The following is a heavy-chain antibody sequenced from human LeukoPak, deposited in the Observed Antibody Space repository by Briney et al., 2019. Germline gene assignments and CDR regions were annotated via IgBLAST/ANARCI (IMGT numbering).Heavy chain of an antibody. D-gene: IGHD6-6*01. CDR1: GFTFSSYW. V-gene: IGHV3-74*01. Sequence: PGGSLRLSCAASGFTFSSYWMHWVRQAPGKGLVWVSHINSDGSSTNYADSVKGRFTISGDNAKNTLYLQMNSLRAEDTAVYYCARTGIAARPTVWFDPWGQGTLVTVSS. CDR2: INSDGSST. J-gene: IGHJ5*02. CDR3: ARTGIAARPTVWFDP.